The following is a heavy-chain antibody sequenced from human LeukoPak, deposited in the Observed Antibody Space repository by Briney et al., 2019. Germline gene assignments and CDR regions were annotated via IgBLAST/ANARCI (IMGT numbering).Heavy chain of an antibody. CDR1: VFTFSKYW. Sequence: GGSLRLSSAASVFTFSKYWMLWVRLAAGKGLESVSRINTDGTVTTYADSVKGRFTVSRDNADNTMFLQMNSVRDEDTAEYYCPTKQWLASPSDSCGQGTPVTVSS. D-gene: IGHD6-19*01. CDR3: PTKQWLASPSDS. J-gene: IGHJ4*02. CDR2: INTDGTVT. V-gene: IGHV3-74*01.